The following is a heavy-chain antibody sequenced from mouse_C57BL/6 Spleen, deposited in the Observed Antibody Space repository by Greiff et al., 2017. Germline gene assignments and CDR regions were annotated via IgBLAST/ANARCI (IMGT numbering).Heavy chain of an antibody. J-gene: IGHJ4*01. Sequence: DVKLQESGPGLVKPSQSLSLTCSVTGYSITSGYYWNWIRQFPGNKLEWMGYISYDGSNNYNPSLKNRISITRDTSKNQFFLKLNSVTTEDTATYYCARYGSSPSYYAMDYWGQGTSVTVSS. CDR2: ISYDGSN. CDR1: GYSITSGYY. V-gene: IGHV3-6*01. CDR3: ARYGSSPSYYAMDY. D-gene: IGHD1-1*01.